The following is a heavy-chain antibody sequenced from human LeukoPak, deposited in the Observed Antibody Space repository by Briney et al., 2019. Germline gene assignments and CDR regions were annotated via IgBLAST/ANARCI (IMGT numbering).Heavy chain of an antibody. CDR3: ARGGIQSPID. CDR1: GFTFSSDW. D-gene: IGHD2/OR15-2a*01. J-gene: IGHJ4*02. V-gene: IGHV3-7*01. CDR2: IKEDGSAT. Sequence: GGSLKLTCAASGFTFSSDWMIWLRQAPEKGLEWVANIKEDGSATYYVDSVKGRFTISRDNAKNSLYLQMNSLRVEDTAVYYCARGGIQSPIDWGPGTLVTVSS.